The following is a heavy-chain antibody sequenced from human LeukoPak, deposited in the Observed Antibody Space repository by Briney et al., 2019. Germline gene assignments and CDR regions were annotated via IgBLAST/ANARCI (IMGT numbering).Heavy chain of an antibody. V-gene: IGHV3-7*01. CDR2: IKQDRSEK. J-gene: IGHJ4*02. Sequence: GGSLRLSCAASGFTFTNYWMSWVRQAPGKGLELVANIKQDRSEKYSKNSLYLQMNSLRAEDTAVYYCARLREIPVFGVVTKSTSYFDYWGQGTLVTVSS. D-gene: IGHD3-3*01. CDR3: ARLREIPVFGVVTKSTSYFDY. CDR1: GFTFTNYW.